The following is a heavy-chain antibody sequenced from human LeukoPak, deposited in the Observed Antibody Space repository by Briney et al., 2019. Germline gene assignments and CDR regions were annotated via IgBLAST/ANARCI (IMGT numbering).Heavy chain of an antibody. CDR3: ARGWSGYDTVAQDAFDI. J-gene: IGHJ3*02. CDR2: IYSGGST. CDR1: GFTVSSNY. Sequence: GGSLRLSCAASGFTVSSNYMSWVRQAPGKGLEWVSVIYSGGSTYYADSVKGRFTISRDNPKNTLYLQMNSLRAEDTAVYYCARGWSGYDTVAQDAFDIWGQGTMVTVSS. V-gene: IGHV3-66*01. D-gene: IGHD5-12*01.